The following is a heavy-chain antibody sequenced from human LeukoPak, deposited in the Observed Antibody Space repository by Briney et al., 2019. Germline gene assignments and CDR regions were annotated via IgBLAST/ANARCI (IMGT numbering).Heavy chain of an antibody. J-gene: IGHJ4*02. CDR3: ARAYGGYYFDY. Sequence: PGGSLRLSCAASGFTVSGNYVTWVRQAPGKGLEWVSVIYSGGNTYYADSVKGRFTISRDNSKNTLYLQMDSLRAEDTAVYYCARAYGGYYFDYWGQGTLVTASS. CDR2: IYSGGNT. D-gene: IGHD4/OR15-4a*01. CDR1: GFTVSGNY. V-gene: IGHV3-53*01.